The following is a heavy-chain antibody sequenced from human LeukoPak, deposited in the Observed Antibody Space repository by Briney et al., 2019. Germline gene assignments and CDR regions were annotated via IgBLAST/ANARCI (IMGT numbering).Heavy chain of an antibody. J-gene: IGHJ4*02. CDR3: ARGHDYGDY. D-gene: IGHD4/OR15-4a*01. CDR2: ISSSSSYL. V-gene: IGHV3-21*01. CDR1: ASTFSSYS. Sequence: GRSQRPSRAAAASTFSSYSMNWVRQAPGKGMEWVSSISSSSSYLYYADSVKGRFTISRDNAENSLYLQMNSLRAEDTAVNYCARGHDYGDYWGQGTLVTVSS.